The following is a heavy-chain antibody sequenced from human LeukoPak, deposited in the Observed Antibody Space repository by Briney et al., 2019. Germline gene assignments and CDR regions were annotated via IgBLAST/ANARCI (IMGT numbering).Heavy chain of an antibody. CDR2: ISWNSGSI. D-gene: IGHD6-13*01. J-gene: IGHJ4*02. CDR3: AKDKEQQLVLPYFDY. CDR1: GFTFDDYA. V-gene: IGHV3-9*01. Sequence: GGSLRLSCAASGFTFDDYAMHWVRHAPGKGLEWVSGISWNSGSIGYADSVKGRFTISRDNAKNSLYLQMNSLRAEDTALYYCAKDKEQQLVLPYFDYWGQGTLVTVSS.